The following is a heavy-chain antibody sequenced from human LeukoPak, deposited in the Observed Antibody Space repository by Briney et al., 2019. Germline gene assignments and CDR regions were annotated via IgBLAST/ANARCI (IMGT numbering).Heavy chain of an antibody. V-gene: IGHV4-31*03. D-gene: IGHD3-16*01. CDR1: GVSISSGGYY. Sequence: PSETLSLTCTVSGVSISSGGYYWSWIRQHPGKGLEWIGYIYYSGSTYYNPSLKSRVTISVDTSKKQFSLKLSSVTAADTAVYYCARDGGRYFDYWGQGTLVTVSS. CDR3: ARDGGRYFDY. CDR2: IYYSGST. J-gene: IGHJ4*02.